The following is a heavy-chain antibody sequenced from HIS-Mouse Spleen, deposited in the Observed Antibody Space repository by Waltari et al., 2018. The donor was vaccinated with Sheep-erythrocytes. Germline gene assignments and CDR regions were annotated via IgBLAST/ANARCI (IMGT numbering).Heavy chain of an antibody. Sequence: EVQLVQSGAEVKKPGESLKISCKGSGYSFTSYWIGWVRQMPGKGLEWVGFIYPGASNTRYIPSFPGQVTISAEQSISTAYLQWSSLKASDTAMYYCARRTYYDFWSGYYTDAFDIWGQGTMVTVSS. D-gene: IGHD3-3*01. CDR1: GYSFTSYW. J-gene: IGHJ3*02. CDR3: ARRTYYDFWSGYYTDAFDI. CDR2: IYPGASNT. V-gene: IGHV5-51*03.